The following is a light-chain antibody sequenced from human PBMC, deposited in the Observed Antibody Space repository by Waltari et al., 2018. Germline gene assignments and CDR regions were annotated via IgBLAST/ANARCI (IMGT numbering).Light chain of an antibody. CDR1: SSDVGGSNF. CDR3: SSHTSSSTVV. CDR2: DVS. J-gene: IGLJ2*01. Sequence: QSALTQPASVSGSPGQSITISCTGTSSDVGGSNFVSWYQHHPGKAPKLMIYDVSKRPSGVANRFSGSKSGNTAALTISGRQAEDESDYYCSSHTSSSTVVFGGGTKLTVL. V-gene: IGLV2-14*03.